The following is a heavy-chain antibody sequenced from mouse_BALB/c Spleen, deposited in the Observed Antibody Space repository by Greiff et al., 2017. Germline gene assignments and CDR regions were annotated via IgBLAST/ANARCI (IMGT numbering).Heavy chain of an antibody. V-gene: IGHV5-9-4*01. J-gene: IGHJ2*01. CDR2: ISSGGSYT. CDR1: GFTFSSYA. CDR3: ARISTMYYFDY. D-gene: IGHD2-1*01. Sequence: EVHLVESGGGLVKPGGSLKLSCAASGFTFSSYAMSWVRQSPEKRLEWVAEISSGGSYTYYPDTVTGRFTISRDNAKNTLFLEMSSLGSEDTAMYYCARISTMYYFDYWGQGTTLTVSS.